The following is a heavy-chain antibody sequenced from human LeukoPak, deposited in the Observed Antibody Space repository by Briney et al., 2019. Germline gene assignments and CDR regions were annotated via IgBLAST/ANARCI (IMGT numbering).Heavy chain of an antibody. J-gene: IGHJ4*02. Sequence: PGGSLRLSCAASGFTFSSYEMNWVRQAPGKGLEWVSYISSSGSTIYYADSVKGRLTISRDNAKNSLYLQMNSLRAEDTAVYYCARVEDSSGYAWGQGTLVTVSS. CDR3: ARVEDSSGYA. CDR1: GFTFSSYE. V-gene: IGHV3-48*03. CDR2: ISSSGSTI. D-gene: IGHD3-22*01.